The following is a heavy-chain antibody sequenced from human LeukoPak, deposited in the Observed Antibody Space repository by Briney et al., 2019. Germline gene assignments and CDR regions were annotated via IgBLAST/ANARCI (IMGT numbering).Heavy chain of an antibody. Sequence: SLRLSCAASGFTFDDYAMHWVRQAPGKGLEWVSGISWNSGSIGYADSVKGRFTISRDNSKNSLYLQMNSLRTEDTALYYCAKEAREQWLPDYRGQGTLVTVSS. V-gene: IGHV3-9*01. J-gene: IGHJ4*02. CDR2: ISWNSGSI. D-gene: IGHD6-19*01. CDR1: GFTFDDYA. CDR3: AKEAREQWLPDY.